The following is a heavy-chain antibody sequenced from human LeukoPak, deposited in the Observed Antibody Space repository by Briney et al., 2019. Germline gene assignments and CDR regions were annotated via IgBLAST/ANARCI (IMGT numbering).Heavy chain of an antibody. J-gene: IGHJ3*02. CDR3: ARDWGVGGYSYGNAFDI. CDR1: GGTFSSYT. Sequence: EASVKVSCKASGGTFSSYTISWVRQAPGQGLEWMGRIIPILGIANYAQKFQGRITITADKSTSTAYMELSSLRSEETAVYYCARDWGVGGYSYGNAFDIWGQGTMVTVSS. CDR2: IIPILGIA. D-gene: IGHD5-18*01. V-gene: IGHV1-69*04.